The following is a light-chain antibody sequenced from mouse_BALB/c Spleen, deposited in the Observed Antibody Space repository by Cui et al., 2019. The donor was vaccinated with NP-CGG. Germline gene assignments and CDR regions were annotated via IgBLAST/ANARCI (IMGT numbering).Light chain of an antibody. CDR1: TGAVTTSNY. J-gene: IGLJ1*01. V-gene: IGLV1*01. CDR2: GTN. CDR3: ALWYSNHWM. Sequence: QAVVTQESALTTSPGETVTLTCRSSTGAVTTSNYANWVQEKPDHLFTGLTGGTNNRAPGVPARFSGSLIGDKAALTITGAQTEDEAIYFCALWYSNHWMFGGGTKLTVL.